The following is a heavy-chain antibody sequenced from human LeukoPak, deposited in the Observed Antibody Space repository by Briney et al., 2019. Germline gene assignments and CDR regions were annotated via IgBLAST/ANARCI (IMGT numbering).Heavy chain of an antibody. CDR1: GYTFIDYY. CDR3: ARGGYDILTGYYVDY. CDR2: INPNSGGT. V-gene: IGHV1-2*02. J-gene: IGHJ4*02. D-gene: IGHD3-9*01. Sequence: ASVKVSCKASGYTFIDYYMYWVRQAPGQGLEWMGXINPNSGGTNYAQKFQGRVTMTRDTSISTAYMELSRLRSDDTAMYYCARGGYDILTGYYVDYWGQGTLVTVSS.